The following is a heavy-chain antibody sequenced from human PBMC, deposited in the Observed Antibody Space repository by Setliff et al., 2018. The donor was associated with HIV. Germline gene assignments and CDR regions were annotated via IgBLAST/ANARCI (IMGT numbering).Heavy chain of an antibody. J-gene: IGHJ4*02. CDR3: ARIHTVSGLNFDY. CDR2: IYYTGTA. CDR1: GGSISGYY. D-gene: IGHD6-19*01. V-gene: IGHV4-59*01. Sequence: SETLSLTCTVSGGSISGYYGSWIRQSPEKGLEWIAYIYYTGTANYNPSLKSRVTISVDTSKNQFSLRLSSVTAADTAVYFCARIHTVSGLNFDYWGQGTLVTVSS.